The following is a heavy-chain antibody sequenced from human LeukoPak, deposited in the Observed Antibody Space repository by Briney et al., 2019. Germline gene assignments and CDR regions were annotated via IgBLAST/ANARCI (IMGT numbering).Heavy chain of an antibody. D-gene: IGHD3-22*01. V-gene: IGHV3-23*01. CDR3: ATYDSSGYPTAH. CDR1: GFTFRRYA. Sequence: RTGGSLRLSCAASGFTFRRYAMHWVRQAPGKGLEWVSAISGSGGSTYYADSVKGRFTISRDNSKNTLYLQMNSLRAEDTAVYYCATYDSSGYPTAHWGQGTLVTVSS. J-gene: IGHJ4*02. CDR2: ISGSGGST.